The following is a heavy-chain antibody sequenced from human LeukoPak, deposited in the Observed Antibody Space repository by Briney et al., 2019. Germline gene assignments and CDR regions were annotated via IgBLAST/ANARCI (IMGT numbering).Heavy chain of an antibody. CDR2: ISAYNGNT. CDR1: GYTFTNYG. V-gene: IGHV1-18*01. CDR3: ARVMRHYCSSTFCHNPYYFEY. D-gene: IGHD2-2*02. Sequence: ASVKVSCKTSGYTFTNYGISWVRQAPGQGLEWMGWISAYNGNTNYAQKLQGGVTMTTDTSTSTAYMELKSLRSNDTAVYYCARVMRHYCSSTFCHNPYYFEYWGQGTLVTVSS. J-gene: IGHJ4*02.